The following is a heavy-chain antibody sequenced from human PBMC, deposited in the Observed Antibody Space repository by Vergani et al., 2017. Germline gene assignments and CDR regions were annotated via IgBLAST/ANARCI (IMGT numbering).Heavy chain of an antibody. Sequence: QVQLQESGPGLVKPSETLSLTCTVSGGSISSYYWSWIRQPPGKGLEWIGYIYYSGSTNYNPSLKSRVTISVDTSKNQFSLKLSSVTAADTAVYYCARALIGHADYWGQGTLVTVSS. V-gene: IGHV4-59*01. CDR3: ARALIGHADY. CDR2: IYYSGST. J-gene: IGHJ4*02. CDR1: GGSISSYY.